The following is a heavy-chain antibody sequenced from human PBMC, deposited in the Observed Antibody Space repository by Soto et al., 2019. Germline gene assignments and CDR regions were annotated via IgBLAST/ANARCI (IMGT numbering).Heavy chain of an antibody. J-gene: IGHJ4*02. Sequence: QEQLQESVPELVKPSETLSLTCTVSGSSISSYYWSWIRQPHGQGLEWIGYIYYSGRTNYHPSLKSPVTLAADTSKNQFCLKWGSVSAPDTAVYYCARAAPGGIAAAGCFEYWVQGTLVTVSS. CDR1: GSSISSYY. V-gene: IGHV4-59*01. CDR3: ARAAPGGIAAAGCFEY. CDR2: IYYSGRT. D-gene: IGHD6-13*01.